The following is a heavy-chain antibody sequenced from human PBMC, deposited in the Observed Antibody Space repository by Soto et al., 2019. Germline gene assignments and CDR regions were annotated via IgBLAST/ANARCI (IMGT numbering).Heavy chain of an antibody. CDR3: AYCGYYSSSWFPAY. V-gene: IGHV2-5*02. D-gene: IGHD6-13*01. Sequence: QITLKESGPSLVKPTQTLTLTCTFSGFSLTTNGVGVGWIRQSPGEALEWLALIYWDDDKRYSPSLKSRLTLTKDTSKTTVVLTMTNMDSVDTATYYCAYCGYYSSSWFPAYWGQGTLVTVSS. CDR1: GFSLTTNGVG. J-gene: IGHJ4*02. CDR2: IYWDDDK.